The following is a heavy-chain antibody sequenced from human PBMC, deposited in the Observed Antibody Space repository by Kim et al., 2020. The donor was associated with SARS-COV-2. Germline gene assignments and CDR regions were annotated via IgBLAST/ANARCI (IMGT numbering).Heavy chain of an antibody. Sequence: SVKVSCKASGGTFSSYAISWVRQAPGQGLEWMGGIIPIFGTANYAQKFQGRVTITADESTSTAYMELSSLRSEDTAVYYCARCDPSGSYYFGYYYYGMDVWGQGTTVTVSS. V-gene: IGHV1-69*13. CDR2: IIPIFGTA. CDR3: ARCDPSGSYYFGYYYYGMDV. CDR1: GGTFSSYA. D-gene: IGHD1-26*01. J-gene: IGHJ6*02.